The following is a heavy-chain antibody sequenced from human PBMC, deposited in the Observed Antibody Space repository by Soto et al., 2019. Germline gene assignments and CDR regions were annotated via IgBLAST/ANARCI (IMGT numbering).Heavy chain of an antibody. CDR2: IYPGDSDT. J-gene: IGHJ6*02. CDR1: GYSFTSYW. Sequence: GESLKISCKGSGYSFTSYWIGWVRQMPGKGLEWMGIIYPGDSDTRYSPSVQGQVTISADKSISTAYLQWTSLKASDTAMYYCATSDPGYYYGMDVWGQGTTVTVSS. CDR3: ATSDPGYYYGMDV. V-gene: IGHV5-51*01.